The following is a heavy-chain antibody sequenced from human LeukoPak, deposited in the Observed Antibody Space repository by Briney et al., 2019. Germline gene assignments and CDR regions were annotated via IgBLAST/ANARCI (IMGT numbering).Heavy chain of an antibody. CDR1: GYTFTSYG. CDR3: AQTYYYYDSSGYYTDAFDI. CDR2: INPNSGGT. Sequence: AASVKVSCKASGYTFTSYGISWVRQAPGQGLEWMGWINPNSGGTNYAQKFQGRVTMTRDTSISTAYMELSRLRSDDTAVYYCAQTYYYYDSSGYYTDAFDIWGQGTMVTVSS. J-gene: IGHJ3*02. D-gene: IGHD3-22*01. V-gene: IGHV1-2*02.